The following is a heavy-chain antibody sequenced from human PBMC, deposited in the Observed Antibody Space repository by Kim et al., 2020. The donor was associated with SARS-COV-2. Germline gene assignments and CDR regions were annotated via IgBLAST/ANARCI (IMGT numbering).Heavy chain of an antibody. J-gene: IGHJ4*02. V-gene: IGHV4-34*01. Sequence: SETLSLTCAVYGGSFSGYYWSWIRQPPGKGLEWIGEINHSGSTNYNPSLKSRVTISVDTSKNQFSLKLSSVTAADTAVYYCARYVTERSIAVAGTWENFDYWGQGTLVTVSS. CDR3: ARYVTERSIAVAGTWENFDY. CDR2: INHSGST. D-gene: IGHD6-19*01. CDR1: GGSFSGYY.